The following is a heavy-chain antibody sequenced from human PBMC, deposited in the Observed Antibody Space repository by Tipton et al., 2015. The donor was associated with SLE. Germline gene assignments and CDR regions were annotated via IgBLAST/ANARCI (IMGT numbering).Heavy chain of an antibody. J-gene: IGHJ4*02. V-gene: IGHV4-59*08. CDR2: IYYSGNT. CDR1: GGSISDYY. CDR3: ARGQKRLGAYFDY. D-gene: IGHD3-16*01. Sequence: TLSLTCTVSGGSISDYYWSWIRQPPGKGLEWIGYIYYSGNTNYNPSLKSRVTISVDTSKNQFSLKLSSVTAADTAVYYCARGQKRLGAYFDYWGQGTLVTVSS.